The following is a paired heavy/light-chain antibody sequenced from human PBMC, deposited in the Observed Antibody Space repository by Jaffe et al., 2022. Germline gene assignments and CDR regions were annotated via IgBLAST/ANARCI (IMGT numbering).Light chain of an antibody. CDR2: GAS. CDR1: HGVSVN. Sequence: DIQLTQSPSFLAASVGDRVTITCRASHGVSVNLAWYQQKPGKAPSLLLYGASTLQPGVPSRFSGRGSETEFTLTINNLQPEDFATYYCQQLNSHPVITFGQGTRLQIK. J-gene: IGKJ5*01. V-gene: IGKV1-9*01. CDR3: QQLNSHPVIT.
Heavy chain of an antibody. J-gene: IGHJ5*01. Sequence: QENLEQTGGGLVQPGGSLRLSCEASGYMFSSYGMHWVRQPPGKGLEWVAFIRYDGSEKSYGDPVRGRFLVSRDNSKKTVFLEMNMLTIEDTAFYFCAKDGTKYQALSPPNHNYFDSWGQGSLVTVSS. CDR1: GYMFSSYG. V-gene: IGHV3-30*02. CDR3: AKDGTKYQALSPPNHNYFDS. CDR2: IRYDGSEK. D-gene: IGHD1-26*01.